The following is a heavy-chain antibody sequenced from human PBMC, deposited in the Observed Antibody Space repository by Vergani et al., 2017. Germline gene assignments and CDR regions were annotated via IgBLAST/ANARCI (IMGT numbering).Heavy chain of an antibody. V-gene: IGHV1-18*01. D-gene: IGHD3-10*01. J-gene: IGHJ6*02. CDR3: AGDQGYYGSGSYDYYYYYGMDV. CDR2: ISAYNGNT. Sequence: QVQLVQSGAEVKKPGASVKVSCKASGYTFTSYGISWVRQAPGQGLEWMGWISAYNGNTNYAQKRQGRVTMTTDTSTSTAYMELRRLRSDDTAVYYCAGDQGYYGSGSYDYYYYYGMDVWGQGTTVTVSS. CDR1: GYTFTSYG.